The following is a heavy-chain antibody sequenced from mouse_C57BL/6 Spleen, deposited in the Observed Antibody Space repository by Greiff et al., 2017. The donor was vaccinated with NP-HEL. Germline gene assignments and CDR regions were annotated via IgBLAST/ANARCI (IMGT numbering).Heavy chain of an antibody. CDR2: ISDGGSYT. CDR1: GFTFSSYA. CDR3: ARDLTTAQATGY. Sequence: EVQLVESGGGLVKPGGSLKLSCAASGFTFSSYAMSWVRQTPEKRLEWVATISDGGSYTYYPDNVKGRFTISRDNAKNNLYLQMSHLKSEDTAMYYCARDLTTAQATGYWGQGTTLTVSS. V-gene: IGHV5-4*01. J-gene: IGHJ2*01. D-gene: IGHD3-2*02.